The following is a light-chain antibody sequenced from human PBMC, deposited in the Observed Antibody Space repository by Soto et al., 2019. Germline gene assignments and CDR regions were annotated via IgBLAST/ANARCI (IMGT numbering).Light chain of an antibody. CDR1: QSVSSS. J-gene: IGKJ2*01. Sequence: EIVMTQSPATLSVSPGDRGALSCRASQSVSSSVAWYQQRPGQAPRLLIYGASTRATGIPARFSGSGSGTEFVLTVSSLQSEDFAVYYCQQYNDWPQTFGQGTKLEI. V-gene: IGKV3-15*01. CDR2: GAS. CDR3: QQYNDWPQT.